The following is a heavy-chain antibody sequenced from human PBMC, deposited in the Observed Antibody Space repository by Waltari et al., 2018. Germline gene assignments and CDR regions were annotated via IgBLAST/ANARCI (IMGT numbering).Heavy chain of an antibody. V-gene: IGHV1-2*06. D-gene: IGHD5-18*01. Sequence: QVQLVQSGAEVKQPGASVKVSCNASGYTFTGHNMHWVRQAPGQGLEWRGRINPDSVATTYAQKFQGRVTMTRDTSISTAYMELSSLTSDDTAVYYCTRSWIQLWTPDFDYWGQGTLVTVSS. CDR2: INPDSVAT. CDR1: GYTFTGHN. CDR3: TRSWIQLWTPDFDY. J-gene: IGHJ4*02.